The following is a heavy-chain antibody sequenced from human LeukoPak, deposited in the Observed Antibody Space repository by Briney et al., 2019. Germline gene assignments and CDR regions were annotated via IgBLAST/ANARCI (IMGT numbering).Heavy chain of an antibody. CDR2: IKQDGSEK. Sequence: HTGGSLRLSCAASGFTVSSNYMSWVRQAPGKGLEWVANIKQDGSEKYYVDSVKGRFTISRDNSKNTLYLQMNSLRAEDTAVYYCARGGYYYDSRGYDYWGQGTLVTVSS. D-gene: IGHD3-22*01. CDR1: GFTVSSNY. J-gene: IGHJ4*02. CDR3: ARGGYYYDSRGYDY. V-gene: IGHV3-7*01.